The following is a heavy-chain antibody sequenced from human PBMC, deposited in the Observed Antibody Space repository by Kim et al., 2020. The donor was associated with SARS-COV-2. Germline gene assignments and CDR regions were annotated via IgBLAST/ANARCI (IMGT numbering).Heavy chain of an antibody. D-gene: IGHD3-10*01. CDR2: SGNS. V-gene: IGHV4-61*03. CDR3: AKIGWGGDV. Sequence: SGNSNYSPSLRSRVLILLDTPKNYFSLKLTSVTAADTAVYYCAKIGWGGDVWGQGTTVTVSS. J-gene: IGHJ6*02.